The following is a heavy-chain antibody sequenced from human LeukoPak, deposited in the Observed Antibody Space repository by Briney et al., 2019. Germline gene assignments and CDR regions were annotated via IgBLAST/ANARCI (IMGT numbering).Heavy chain of an antibody. CDR1: GFTFSSYG. D-gene: IGHD3-10*01. Sequence: GGSLRLSCAASGFTFSSYGMSWVRQAPGKGLEWVSVIYSGGSTYYADSVKGRFTISRDNSKNTLYLQMNSLRAEDTAVYYCARTAEDYYGSGGEFDYWGQGTLVTVSS. CDR2: IYSGGST. V-gene: IGHV3-53*01. J-gene: IGHJ4*02. CDR3: ARTAEDYYGSGGEFDY.